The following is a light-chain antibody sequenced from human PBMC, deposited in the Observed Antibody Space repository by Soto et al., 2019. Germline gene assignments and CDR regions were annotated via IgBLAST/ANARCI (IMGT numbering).Light chain of an antibody. V-gene: IGLV2-23*02. CDR2: EVT. CDR1: SSDVGGYNF. CDR3: SSYAGPSTHVV. Sequence: QSVLTQPASMSGSPVQSITISCTGTSSDVGGYNFVSWYQQYPGKAPKLIIYEVTKRPSGISDRFSGSKSGDTASLTISGLQPEDEADYHCSSYAGPSTHVVFGGGTKLTVL. J-gene: IGLJ2*01.